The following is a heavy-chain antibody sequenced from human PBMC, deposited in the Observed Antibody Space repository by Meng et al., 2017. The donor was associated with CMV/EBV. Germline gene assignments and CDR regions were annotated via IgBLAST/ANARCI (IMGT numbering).Heavy chain of an antibody. Sequence: SETLSLTCTVSGGSVSSGSYYWSWIRQPPGKGLEWIGYIYYSGSTNYNPSLKSRVTISVDTSKNQFSLKLSSVTAADTAVYYCARGGENYYDSSGYYSWGQGTLVTSPQ. J-gene: IGHJ4*02. CDR2: IYYSGST. D-gene: IGHD3-22*01. CDR3: ARGGENYYDSSGYYS. CDR1: GGSVSSGSYY. V-gene: IGHV4-61*01.